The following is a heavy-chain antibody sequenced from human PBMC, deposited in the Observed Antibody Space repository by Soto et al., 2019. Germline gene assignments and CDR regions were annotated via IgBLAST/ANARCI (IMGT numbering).Heavy chain of an antibody. CDR2: IIPIFGTA. CDR3: ARALFRVVGQLDGMDV. CDR1: GGTFSSFA. V-gene: IGHV1-69*01. Sequence: QVQRVQSGAEVKKPGSSVKVSCKASGGTFSSFAISWVRQAPGQGLEWMGGIIPIFGTANYPQKFQGRVTITADESTSTAYMELSSLRSEDTAVYYCARALFRVVGQLDGMDVWGQGTTVTVSS. D-gene: IGHD1-1*01. J-gene: IGHJ6*02.